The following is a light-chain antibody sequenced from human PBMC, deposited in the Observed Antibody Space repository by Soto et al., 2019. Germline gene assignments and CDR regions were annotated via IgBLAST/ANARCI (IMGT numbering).Light chain of an antibody. Sequence: QSALTQPASVSGPPGPSIVISGNGSSSDVGSYDLVSWYLQYPGKAPKVIIFEGTKRPSGVSDRFSGSKSGNTASLTIAGLQTEDEADYYCCSYAGSRTYVFGPGTKLTVL. CDR3: CSYAGSRTYV. CDR1: SSDVGSYDL. J-gene: IGLJ1*01. V-gene: IGLV2-23*01. CDR2: EGT.